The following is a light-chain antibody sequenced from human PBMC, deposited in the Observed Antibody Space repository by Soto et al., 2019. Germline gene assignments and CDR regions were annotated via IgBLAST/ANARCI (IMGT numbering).Light chain of an antibody. Sequence: QSVLTQPASVSGSPGQSITISCTGTSSDFETYNVVSWYQHHPGKAPKLMIYEVSKRPSGASNRFSGSESGNTASLTISGLKVEDEADYYCCSSGGSPTYVFGTGTKLTVL. J-gene: IGLJ1*01. V-gene: IGLV2-23*02. CDR2: EVS. CDR3: CSSGGSPTYV. CDR1: SSDFETYNV.